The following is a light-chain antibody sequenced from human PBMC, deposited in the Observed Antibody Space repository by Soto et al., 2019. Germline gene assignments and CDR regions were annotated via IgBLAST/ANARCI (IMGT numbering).Light chain of an antibody. CDR2: DVS. J-gene: IGLJ2*01. CDR1: SSDVGGYNY. CDR3: ISFTVSSTLV. Sequence: QSVLTQPASVSGSPGQSITISCTGTSSDVGGYNYVSWYQQHPGKVPQLMIYDVSNRPSGVSNRFSGSKSGNTASLTISGLQSEDEADYYCISFTVSSTLVFGGGTKVTVL. V-gene: IGLV2-14*01.